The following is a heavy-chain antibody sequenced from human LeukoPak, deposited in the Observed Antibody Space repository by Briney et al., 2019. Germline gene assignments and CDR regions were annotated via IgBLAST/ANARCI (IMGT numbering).Heavy chain of an antibody. J-gene: IGHJ4*02. CDR2: ISGSGGST. D-gene: IGHD3-22*01. CDR3: AKDVSDSSGYYYRGGLDY. Sequence: GGSLRLSCAASGFSFSSYAMSWVRQAPGKGLEWVSAISGSGGSTYYADSVKGRFTISRDDSKNTLYLQMNSLRAEDTAVYYCAKDVSDSSGYYYRGGLDYWGQGTLVTVSS. V-gene: IGHV3-23*01. CDR1: GFSFSSYA.